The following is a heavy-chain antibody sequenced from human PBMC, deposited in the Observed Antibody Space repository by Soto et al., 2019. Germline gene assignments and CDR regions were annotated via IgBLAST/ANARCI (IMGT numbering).Heavy chain of an antibody. D-gene: IGHD5-18*01. CDR1: GGSISSGDYY. CDR2: IYYRGST. CDR3: ASNSYGYTFYAY. Sequence: QVQLQESGPGLVKPSQTLSLTCTVSGGSISSGDYYWSWIRQPPGKGLEWIGYIYYRGSTYYIPSLKSXVXXXVXXSKNQFSLKLSSVTAADTAVYYCASNSYGYTFYAYWGQGTLVTVSS. V-gene: IGHV4-30-4*01. J-gene: IGHJ4*02.